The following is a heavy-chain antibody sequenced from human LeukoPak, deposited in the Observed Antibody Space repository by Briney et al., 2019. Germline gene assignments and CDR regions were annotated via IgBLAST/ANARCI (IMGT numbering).Heavy chain of an antibody. CDR2: ISYDGSDE. D-gene: IGHD3-22*01. V-gene: IGHV3-30*18. J-gene: IGHJ6*02. Sequence: PGGSLRLSCAASGFTFTNYGMHWVRQAPGKGLEWVAVISYDGSDEYYADSVKGRFTVSRDNSKNTLYLQLNSLRPEDTAMYYCAKDRNDYDSSVYYYYGMDVWGQGTTVTVSS. CDR3: AKDRNDYDSSVYYYYGMDV. CDR1: GFTFTNYG.